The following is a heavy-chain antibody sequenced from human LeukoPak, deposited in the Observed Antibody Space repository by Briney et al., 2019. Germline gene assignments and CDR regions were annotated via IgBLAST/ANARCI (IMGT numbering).Heavy chain of an antibody. CDR1: GFTFNNYA. V-gene: IGHV3-23*01. CDR2: ISDSAAST. D-gene: IGHD5-18*01. CDR3: VRHDSYIPF. J-gene: IGHJ1*01. Sequence: PGGSLRLSCAASGFTFNNYAMSWVRQTPGKGLEWVSGISDSAASTYYTDSVKGRFTISRDNSKDTVYLQMSNLRVADTALYFCVRHDSYIPFWGQGSLVTVSS.